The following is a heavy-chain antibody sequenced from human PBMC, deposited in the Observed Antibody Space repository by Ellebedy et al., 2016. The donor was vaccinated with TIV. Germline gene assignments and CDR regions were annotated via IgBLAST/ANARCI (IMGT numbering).Heavy chain of an antibody. CDR2: IYSGADGGVT. D-gene: IGHD4-23*01. V-gene: IGHV3-53*01. CDR1: GFTVSRNY. J-gene: IGHJ4*02. CDR3: ARDAADNGGKLDY. Sequence: GESLKISCAASGFTVSRNYMNWVRQAPGKGLEWVSVIYSGADGGVTYYTDSVKGRFTISRDNSKNTLYLQMNSLRAEDTAVYYCARDAADNGGKLDYWGQGALVTVSS.